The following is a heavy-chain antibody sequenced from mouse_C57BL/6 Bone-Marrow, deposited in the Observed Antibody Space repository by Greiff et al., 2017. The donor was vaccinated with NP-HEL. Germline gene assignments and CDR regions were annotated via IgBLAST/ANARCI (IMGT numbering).Heavy chain of an antibody. D-gene: IGHD1-1*01. CDR2: ISNLAYSI. Sequence: EVHLVESGGGLVQPGGSLKLSCAASGFTFSDYGMAWVRQAPRKGPEWVAFISNLAYSIYYADTVTGRFTISRENAKNTLYLEMSSLRSEDTAMYYCARLYYYGSSSYYAMDYWGQGTSVTVSS. V-gene: IGHV5-15*01. CDR3: ARLYYYGSSSYYAMDY. CDR1: GFTFSDYG. J-gene: IGHJ4*01.